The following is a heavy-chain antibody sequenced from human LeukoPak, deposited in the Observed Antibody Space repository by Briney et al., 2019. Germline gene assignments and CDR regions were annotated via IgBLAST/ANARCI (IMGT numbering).Heavy chain of an antibody. CDR1: GYSFTSYW. CDR2: IDPSDSYT. CDR3: VRRVGATGWFDP. V-gene: IGHV5-10-1*01. D-gene: IGHD1-26*01. Sequence: HGESLKISCKGSGYSFTSYWISWVRQMPGKGLEWMGRIDPSDSYTNYSPSFQGHVTISADKSISTAYLQWSSLKASDTAMYYCVRRVGATGWFDPWGQGTPVTVSS. J-gene: IGHJ5*02.